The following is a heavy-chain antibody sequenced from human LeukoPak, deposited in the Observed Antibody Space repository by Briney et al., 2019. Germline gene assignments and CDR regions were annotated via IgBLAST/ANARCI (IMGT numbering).Heavy chain of an antibody. Sequence: ASVKVSCKASGYTFSTYAMHRVRQAPGQRLEWMGWINADNDNTKYSQKFQGRVTITRDTSASTVYMELSSLRSEDTAVYYCARDYGLQRVFDYWGQGTLVTVSS. CDR2: INADNDNT. D-gene: IGHD1-1*01. V-gene: IGHV1-3*01. CDR1: GYTFSTYA. J-gene: IGHJ4*02. CDR3: ARDYGLQRVFDY.